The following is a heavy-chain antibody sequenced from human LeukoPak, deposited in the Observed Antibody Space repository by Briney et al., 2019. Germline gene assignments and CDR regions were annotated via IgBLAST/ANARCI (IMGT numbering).Heavy chain of an antibody. J-gene: IGHJ4*02. CDR2: INHSGST. V-gene: IGHV4-34*01. CDR1: GGSFSGYY. CDR3: ARGSNYYGSGSYYIGSY. Sequence: PSEALSLTCAVYGGSFSGYYWSWIRQPPGKGLEWIGEINHSGSTNYNPSLKSRVTISVDTSKNQFSLKLSSVTAADTAVYYCARGSNYYGSGSYYIGSYWGQGTLVTVSS. D-gene: IGHD3-10*01.